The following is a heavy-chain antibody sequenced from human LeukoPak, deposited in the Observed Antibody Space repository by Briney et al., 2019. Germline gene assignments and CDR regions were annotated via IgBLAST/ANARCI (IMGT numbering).Heavy chain of an antibody. CDR2: ISGSGGST. J-gene: IGHJ6*02. CDR1: GFTFSSYA. V-gene: IGHV3-23*01. CDR3: ARESIRITMVRGYYYGMDV. D-gene: IGHD3-10*01. Sequence: GGSLRLSCAASGFTFSSYAMSWVRHAPGEGLEWVSAISGSGGSTYYADSAKGRFTISRDNSKNTLYLQMNSLRAEDTAVYYCARESIRITMVRGYYYGMDVWGQGTTVTVSS.